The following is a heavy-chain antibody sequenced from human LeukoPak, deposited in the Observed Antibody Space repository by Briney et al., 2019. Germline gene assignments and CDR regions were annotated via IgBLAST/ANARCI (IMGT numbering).Heavy chain of an antibody. CDR3: ARAFGYDFWSRNIGAFDI. CDR1: GYTFTGYY. CDR2: INPNSGGT. J-gene: IGHJ3*02. Sequence: ASVKVSCKASGYTFTGYYMHWVRQAPGQGLEWMGWINPNSGGTNYAQKFQGRVTMTRDTSISTAYMELSRLRSDDTAVYYCARAFGYDFWSRNIGAFDIWGQGTMVTVSS. D-gene: IGHD3-3*01. V-gene: IGHV1-2*02.